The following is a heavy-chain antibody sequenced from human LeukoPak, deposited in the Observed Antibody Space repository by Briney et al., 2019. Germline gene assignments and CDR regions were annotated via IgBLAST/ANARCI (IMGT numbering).Heavy chain of an antibody. V-gene: IGHV3-23*01. D-gene: IGHD3-3*01. Sequence: GGSLRLSCAASGFTFSSYAMSWVRQAPGKGLEWVSAISGSGGSTYYADSVKGRFTISRDNSKNTLYLQMNSLRAEDTTVYYCAKDDNVLRFLEWSWAPDYWGQGTLVTVSS. CDR1: GFTFSSYA. CDR3: AKDDNVLRFLEWSWAPDY. CDR2: ISGSGGST. J-gene: IGHJ4*02.